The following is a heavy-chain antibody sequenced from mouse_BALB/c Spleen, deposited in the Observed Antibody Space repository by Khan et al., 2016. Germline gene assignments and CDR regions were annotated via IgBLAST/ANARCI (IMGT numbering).Heavy chain of an antibody. V-gene: IGHV1-4*01. CDR1: GYTFTSYT. CDR2: INPTSGYT. CDR3: VRSRRMGGNYLFDY. J-gene: IGHJ2*01. Sequence: QVQLQQSGAELARPGASVRMSCKASGYTFTSYTIHWVKQRPGQGLEWIGYINPTSGYTNYNQKFKDKATLTADKSSSTAYMQLSSLTSEDSAVXCCVRSRRMGGNYLFDYWGQGTTLTVSS. D-gene: IGHD2-1*01.